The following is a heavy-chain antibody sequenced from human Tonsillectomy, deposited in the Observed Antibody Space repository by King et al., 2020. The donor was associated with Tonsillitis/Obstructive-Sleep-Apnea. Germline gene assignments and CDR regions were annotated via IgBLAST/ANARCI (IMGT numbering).Heavy chain of an antibody. D-gene: IGHD6-19*01. CDR2: INHSGST. CDR1: GGSFSGYY. CDR3: ARVPRQWLVRGAFDI. J-gene: IGHJ3*02. Sequence: VQLPQWGAGLLKPSETLSLTCAVYGGSFSGYYWSWIRQPPGKGLEWIGEINHSGSTNYNPSLKSRVTISVDTSKNQFSLKLSSVTAADTAVYYCARVPRQWLVRGAFDIWGQGTMVTVSS. V-gene: IGHV4-34*01.